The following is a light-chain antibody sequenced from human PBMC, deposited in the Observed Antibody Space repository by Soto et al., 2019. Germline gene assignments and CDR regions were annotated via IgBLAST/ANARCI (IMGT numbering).Light chain of an antibody. J-gene: IGKJ3*01. CDR1: QSLLHSDGYNY. CDR3: MQVLQIPVT. Sequence: DIVVTQSPLSLPVTPGEPASISCRSSQSLLHSDGYNYLDWYLQKPGQSPQLLIQLGSMRASGGPERFSGSVSGTDFTLKISRVEAEDVGVYYCMQVLQIPVTFGPGTKVDI. V-gene: IGKV2-28*01. CDR2: LGS.